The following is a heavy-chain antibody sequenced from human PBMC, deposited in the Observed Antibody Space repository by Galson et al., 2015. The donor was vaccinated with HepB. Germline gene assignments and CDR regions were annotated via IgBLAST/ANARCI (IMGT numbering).Heavy chain of an antibody. CDR1: GGSVSSGSYY. CDR2: IYYSGST. J-gene: IGHJ4*02. CDR3: ARDSAGGYYFDY. D-gene: IGHD3-10*01. Sequence: SETLSLTCTVSGGSVSSGSYYWSWIRQPPGKGLEWIGYIYYSGSTNYNPSLKSRVTISVDTSKNQFSLKLSSVTAADTAVYYCARDSAGGYYFDYWGQGTLVTVSS. V-gene: IGHV4-61*01.